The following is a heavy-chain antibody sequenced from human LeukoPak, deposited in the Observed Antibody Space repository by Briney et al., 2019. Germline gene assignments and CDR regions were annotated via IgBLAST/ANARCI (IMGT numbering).Heavy chain of an antibody. Sequence: ASVKVSCKASGYTFTSFGISWVRQAPGQGREWMGWINPNSGGTNYAQKFQGRVTMTRDTSISTAYMELSRLRSDDTAVYYCARESWFDPWGQGTLVTVSS. J-gene: IGHJ5*02. CDR3: ARESWFDP. CDR2: INPNSGGT. CDR1: GYTFTSFG. V-gene: IGHV1-2*02.